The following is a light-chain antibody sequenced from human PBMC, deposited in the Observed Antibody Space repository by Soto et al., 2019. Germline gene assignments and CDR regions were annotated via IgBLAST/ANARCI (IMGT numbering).Light chain of an antibody. CDR1: SSDVGSYNL. V-gene: IGLV2-23*01. J-gene: IGLJ2*01. Sequence: QSALTQPASVSGSPGQSITLSCTGTSSDVGSYNLVSWYQQHPGKAPKLMIYADSKRPSGVSNRFSGSKSGNTASLTISGLQDEDEADYYCCSYAGSSTSVVFGGGTKLTVL. CDR2: ADS. CDR3: CSYAGSSTSVV.